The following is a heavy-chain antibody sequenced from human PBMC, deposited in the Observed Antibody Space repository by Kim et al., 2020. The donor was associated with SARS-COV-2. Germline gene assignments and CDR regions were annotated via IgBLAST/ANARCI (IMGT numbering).Heavy chain of an antibody. V-gene: IGHV3-48*04. D-gene: IGHD1-26*01. CDR1: GFTFSSYS. CDR3: ARGDWEIVGATPYDY. CDR2: ISSSSSTI. J-gene: IGHJ4*02. Sequence: GGSLRLSCAASGFTFSSYSMNWVRQAPGKGLEWVSYISSSSSTIYYADSVKGRFTISRDNAKNSLYLQMNSLRAEDTAVYYCARGDWEIVGATPYDYWGQGTLVTVSS.